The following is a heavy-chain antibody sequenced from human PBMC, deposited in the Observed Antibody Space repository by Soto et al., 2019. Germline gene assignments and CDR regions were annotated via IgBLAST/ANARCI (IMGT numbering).Heavy chain of an antibody. V-gene: IGHV4-4*02. J-gene: IGHJ4*02. CDR3: AREPSDGFAWFDFDY. CDR2: IYHSGST. Sequence: SETLSLTCAVSGGSISSSNWWSWVRQPPGKGLEWIGEIYHSGSTNYNPSLKSRVTISVDKSKNQFSLKLSSVTAADTAVYSCAREPSDGFAWFDFDYWGQGTLVTVSS. CDR1: GGSISSSNW. D-gene: IGHD3-10*01.